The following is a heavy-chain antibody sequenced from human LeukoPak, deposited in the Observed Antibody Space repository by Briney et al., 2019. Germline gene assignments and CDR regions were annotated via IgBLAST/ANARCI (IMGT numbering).Heavy chain of an antibody. V-gene: IGHV5-51*01. Sequence: GESLKISCKGSGYSFTNYWIGWVRQMPGKGLEWMGIIYPGDSDTRYSPSFQGQVTISADKSISTASLQWSSLKASDTAMYYCARGGYCSGGSCYVLDYWGQGTLVTVSS. CDR3: ARGGYCSGGSCYVLDY. CDR1: GYSFTNYW. CDR2: IYPGDSDT. D-gene: IGHD2-15*01. J-gene: IGHJ4*02.